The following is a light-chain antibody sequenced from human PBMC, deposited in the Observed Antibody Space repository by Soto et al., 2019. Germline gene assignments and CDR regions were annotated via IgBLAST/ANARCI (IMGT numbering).Light chain of an antibody. J-gene: IGKJ1*01. CDR2: DAS. CDR1: QSISSW. V-gene: IGKV1-5*01. CDR3: QQYNSYSPYT. Sequence: DIQMTHSPSTLSASVGDRVTITCRASQSISSWLAWYQQKPGKAPKLLIYDASSLESGVPSRFSGSGSGTEFTLTISSLQPDDFATYYCQQYNSYSPYTFGQGTKVDI.